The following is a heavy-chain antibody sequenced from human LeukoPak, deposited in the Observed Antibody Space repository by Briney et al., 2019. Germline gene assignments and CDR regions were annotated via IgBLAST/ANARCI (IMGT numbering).Heavy chain of an antibody. D-gene: IGHD6-25*01. CDR3: ARSSGTGTFSY. J-gene: IGHJ4*02. Sequence: SETLSLTCTVSGDSISRSTYYWAWIRQPPGKGLEWIGSVYYGRSPSFNPSLESRVTISVDTSKNHFSLKMSSVTAADTAVYYCARSSGTGTFSYWGQGTLVTVSS. CDR1: GDSISRSTYY. V-gene: IGHV4-39*02. CDR2: VYYGRSP.